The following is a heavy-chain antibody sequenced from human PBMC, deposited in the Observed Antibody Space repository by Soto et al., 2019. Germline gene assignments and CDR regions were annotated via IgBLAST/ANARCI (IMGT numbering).Heavy chain of an antibody. J-gene: IGHJ5*02. CDR1: GGSISSGGYY. V-gene: IGHV4-31*03. CDR3: ARSITMVRGVILNWFDP. CDR2: IYYSGST. Sequence: QVQLQESGPGLVKPSQTLSLTCTVSGGSISSGGYYWSWIRQHPGKGLEWIGYIYYSGSTYYNPSLKSRVTISVVTSKSQDSLQLSSVTAADTAVYYCARSITMVRGVILNWFDPWGQGTLVNVSS. D-gene: IGHD3-10*01.